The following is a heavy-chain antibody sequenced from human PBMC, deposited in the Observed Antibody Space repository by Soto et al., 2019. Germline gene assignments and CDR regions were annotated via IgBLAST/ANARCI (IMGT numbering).Heavy chain of an antibody. V-gene: IGHV1-18*01. Sequence: QVQLVQSGAEVKKPGASVRVSCKGSGFTFTNHGFTWVRQAPGQGLEWMGRISGYSGNTNYAQKPQGRVTMTTDTPTNTAYMELRSRRSADPAVYYCASDLVTGGSGNAFDLWGQGTLVTVSS. CDR3: ASDLVTGGSGNAFDL. CDR1: GFTFTNHG. CDR2: ISGYSGNT. J-gene: IGHJ4*02. D-gene: IGHD3-10*01.